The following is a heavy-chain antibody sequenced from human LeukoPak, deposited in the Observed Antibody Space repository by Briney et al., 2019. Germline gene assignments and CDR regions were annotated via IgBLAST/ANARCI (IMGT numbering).Heavy chain of an antibody. CDR2: INPNSGGT. J-gene: IGHJ5*02. CDR3: ARDQSPLYYYDSSGYYGDWFDP. V-gene: IGHV1-2*02. CDR1: GYTFTGYY. Sequence: ASVKVSCKASGYTFTGYYMHWVRQAPGQGLEWMGWINPNSGGTNYAQKFQGRVTMTRDTSISTAYMELSRLRSDDTAVYYCARDQSPLYYYDSSGYYGDWFDPWGQGTLVTVSS. D-gene: IGHD3-22*01.